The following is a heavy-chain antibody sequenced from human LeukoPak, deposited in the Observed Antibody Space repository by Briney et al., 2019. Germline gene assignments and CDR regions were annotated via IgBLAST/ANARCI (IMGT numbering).Heavy chain of an antibody. CDR1: GGSISSYY. J-gene: IGHJ3*02. Sequence: SETLSLTCTVSGGSISSYYWSWIRQPPGKGLEWIGYIYHSGSTYYNPSLKSRVTISVDRSKNQFSLKLSSVTAADTAVYYCARGGMTTVVMGAFDIWGQGTMVTVSS. D-gene: IGHD4-23*01. V-gene: IGHV4-59*12. CDR3: ARGGMTTVVMGAFDI. CDR2: IYHSGST.